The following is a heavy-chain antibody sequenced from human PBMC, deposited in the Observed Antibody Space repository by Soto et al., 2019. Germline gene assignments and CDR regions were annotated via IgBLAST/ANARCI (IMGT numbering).Heavy chain of an antibody. CDR3: ARGKWLRLYYYYGMDV. Sequence: PSETLSLTCTVSGGSVSSGSYYWSWIRQPPGKGLEWIGYIYYSGSTNYNPSLKSRVTISVDTSKNQFSLKLSSVTAADTAVYYCARGKWLRLYYYYGMDVWGQGTKVTVYS. V-gene: IGHV4-61*01. J-gene: IGHJ6*02. CDR1: GGSVSSGSYY. CDR2: IYYSGST. D-gene: IGHD5-12*01.